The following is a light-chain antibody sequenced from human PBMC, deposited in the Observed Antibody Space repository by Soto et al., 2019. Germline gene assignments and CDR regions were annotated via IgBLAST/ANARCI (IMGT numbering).Light chain of an antibody. V-gene: IGKV3-15*01. CDR3: QQYNNWPPFT. J-gene: IGKJ3*01. CDR1: RSVSSS. Sequence: EIVMTQSPATLSVSPGERVTLSCRASRSVSSSLAWYQQKPGQAPRLLIYGASTRATGIPARFSGSGSGTEFTLTISSLQSEDFAVYYCQQYNNWPPFTFGPGTKVEI. CDR2: GAS.